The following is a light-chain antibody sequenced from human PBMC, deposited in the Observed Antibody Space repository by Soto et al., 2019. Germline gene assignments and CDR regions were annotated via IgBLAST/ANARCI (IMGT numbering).Light chain of an antibody. J-gene: IGKJ5*01. V-gene: IGKV3-11*01. CDR2: DAS. CDR1: QSVSRY. Sequence: ELVLTQSPGTLSLSPGGSATLSCRASQSVSRYLAWYQQKPGQALRLLIYDASKRATGIPARFSGSGSGTDFTLTISSLEPEDSAVYYCQQRHMWPITFGQGTRLEIK. CDR3: QQRHMWPIT.